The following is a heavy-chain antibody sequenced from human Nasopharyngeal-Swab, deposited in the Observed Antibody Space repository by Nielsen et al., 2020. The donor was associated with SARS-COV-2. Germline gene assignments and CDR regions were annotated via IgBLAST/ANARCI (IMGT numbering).Heavy chain of an antibody. CDR2: ISGSGGST. J-gene: IGHJ4*02. Sequence: GGSLRLSCPASGFTFSSYAMSWVRQAPGKGLEWVSAISGSGGSTYYADSVKGRFTISRDNSKNTLYLQMNSLRAEDTAIYYCAKPTGPYYDFWSGYYSFDYWGQGTPVTVSS. CDR1: GFTFSSYA. D-gene: IGHD3-3*01. CDR3: AKPTGPYYDFWSGYYSFDY. V-gene: IGHV3-23*01.